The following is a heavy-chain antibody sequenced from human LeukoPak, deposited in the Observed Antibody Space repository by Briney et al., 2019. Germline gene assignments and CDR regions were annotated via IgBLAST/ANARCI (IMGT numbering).Heavy chain of an antibody. CDR3: ARLPLSTSYYYYGLDV. D-gene: IGHD2-2*01. V-gene: IGHV4-39*02. CDR1: GDPISSSTFS. Sequence: SETLSLTCTVSGDPISSSTFSWGCIRQPPGKGLEGIGSMDYSGDTYDNESLKSRVTISVDTSKNHFSLKLSAVTAADTAVYYCARLPLSTSYYYYGLDVWGLGTAVTV. J-gene: IGHJ6*01. CDR2: MDYSGDT.